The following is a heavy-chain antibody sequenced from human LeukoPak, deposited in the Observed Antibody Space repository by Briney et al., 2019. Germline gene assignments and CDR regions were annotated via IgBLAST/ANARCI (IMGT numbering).Heavy chain of an antibody. Sequence: SETLSLTCTVSGGSISSSSYYWGWIRQPPGKGLEWIGSIYYSGSTYYNPSLKSRVTISVDTSKNQFSLKLSSVTAADTAVYYCAGVGVPGDIVVVPAAYNWFDPWGQGTLVTVSS. CDR3: AGVGVPGDIVVVPAAYNWFDP. CDR2: IYYSGST. V-gene: IGHV4-39*07. CDR1: GGSISSSSYY. D-gene: IGHD2-2*01. J-gene: IGHJ5*02.